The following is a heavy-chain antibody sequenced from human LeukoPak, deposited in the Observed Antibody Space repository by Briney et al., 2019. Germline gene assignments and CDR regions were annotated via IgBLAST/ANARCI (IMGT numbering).Heavy chain of an antibody. D-gene: IGHD4-11*01. CDR1: GFTFSSYG. Sequence: GRSLRLSCAASGFTFSSYGMHWVRQAPGKGLEWVAVIWYGGSNKYYADSVKGRFTISRDNSKNTLYLQMNSLRAEDTAVYYCARDNYDAFDIWGQGTMVTVSS. V-gene: IGHV3-33*01. CDR2: IWYGGSNK. J-gene: IGHJ3*02. CDR3: ARDNYDAFDI.